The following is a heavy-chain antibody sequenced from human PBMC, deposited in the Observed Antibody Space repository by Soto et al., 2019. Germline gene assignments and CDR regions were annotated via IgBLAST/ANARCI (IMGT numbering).Heavy chain of an antibody. V-gene: IGHV1-69*13. Sequence: ASVKVSCKASGGTFSSYAISRVRQAPGQGLEWMGGIIPIFGTANYAQKFQGRVTITADESTSTAYMELSSLRSEDTAVYYCARLYSSGWYFDYWGQGTLVTVSS. J-gene: IGHJ4*02. D-gene: IGHD6-19*01. CDR2: IIPIFGTA. CDR1: GGTFSSYA. CDR3: ARLYSSGWYFDY.